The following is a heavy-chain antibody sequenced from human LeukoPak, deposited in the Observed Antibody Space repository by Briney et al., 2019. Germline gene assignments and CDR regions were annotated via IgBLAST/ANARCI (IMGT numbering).Heavy chain of an antibody. CDR3: ARDSPSNSGYDRGVLDY. V-gene: IGHV1-69*04. CDR1: GGTFSSYA. CDR2: IIPILGIA. D-gene: IGHD5-12*01. J-gene: IGHJ4*02. Sequence: GASVKVSCKASGGTFSSYAISWVRQAPGQGLEWMGRIIPILGIANYAQKFQGRVTITADKSTSTAYMELSSLRSEDTAVYYCARDSPSNSGYDRGVLDYWGQGTLVTVSS.